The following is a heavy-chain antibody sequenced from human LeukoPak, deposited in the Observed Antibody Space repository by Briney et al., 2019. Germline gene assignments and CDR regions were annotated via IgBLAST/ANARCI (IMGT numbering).Heavy chain of an antibody. J-gene: IGHJ4*02. Sequence: ASVKVSCKASGGTFSSYAISWVRQAPGQGLEWMGGIIPIFGTANYAQKFQGRVMITADKSTSTAYMELSSLRSEDTAVCYCARHTIPGGLQYYFDYWGQGTLVTVSS. CDR1: GGTFSSYA. CDR3: ARHTIPGGLQYYFDY. CDR2: IIPIFGTA. V-gene: IGHV1-69*06. D-gene: IGHD3-10*01.